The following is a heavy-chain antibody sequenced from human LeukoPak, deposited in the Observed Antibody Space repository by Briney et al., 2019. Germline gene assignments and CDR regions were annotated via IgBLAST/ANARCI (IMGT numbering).Heavy chain of an antibody. V-gene: IGHV3-49*04. CDR3: TRDMYYYDSSGYFGRYYFDY. Sequence: GGSLRLSCTASGFTFGDYAMSWVRQAPGKGLEWVGFIRSKAYGGTTEYAASVKGRFTISRDDSKSIAYLQMNSLKTEDTAVYYCTRDMYYYDSSGYFGRYYFDYWGQGTLVTVSS. D-gene: IGHD3-22*01. J-gene: IGHJ4*02. CDR2: IRSKAYGGTT. CDR1: GFTFGDYA.